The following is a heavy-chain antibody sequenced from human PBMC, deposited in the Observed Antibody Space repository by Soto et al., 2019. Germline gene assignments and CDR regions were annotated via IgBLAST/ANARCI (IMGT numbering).Heavy chain of an antibody. CDR1: GFTFSSYA. V-gene: IGHV3-23*01. J-gene: IGHJ5*02. CDR2: ISGSGGST. Sequence: ETLRLSCAASGFTFSSYAMSWVRQAPGKGLEWVSAISGSGGSTYYADSVKGRFTISRDNSKNTLYLQMNSLRAEDTAVYYCAKELYDYSNNWFDPWGQGTLVTVSS. CDR3: AKELYDYSNNWFDP. D-gene: IGHD4-4*01.